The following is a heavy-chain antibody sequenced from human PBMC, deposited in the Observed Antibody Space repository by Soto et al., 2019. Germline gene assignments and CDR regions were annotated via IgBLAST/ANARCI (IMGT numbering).Heavy chain of an antibody. CDR3: ARDSSGYQPFDY. CDR2: IIPIFGTA. CDR1: GCTFSSYA. D-gene: IGHD3-22*01. J-gene: IGHJ4*02. Sequence: GASVKVSCKASGCTFSSYAISCVRQAPGQVLEWMGGIIPIFGTANYAQKFQGRVTITADESTSTAYMELSSLRSEDTAVYYCARDSSGYQPFDYWGQGTLVTVSS. V-gene: IGHV1-69*13.